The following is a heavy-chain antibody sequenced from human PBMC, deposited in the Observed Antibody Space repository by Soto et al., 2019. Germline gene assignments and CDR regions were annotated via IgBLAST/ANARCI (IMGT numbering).Heavy chain of an antibody. CDR2: ISGGGDST. J-gene: IGHJ5*02. V-gene: IGHV3-23*01. Sequence: GRSLRLSGAAFGFTFSTYAMTWVPQGTGKGLEWVSGISGGGDSTYYADSVEGRFTVSRDNSKNTLYLQMNSLRVEDTAVYYCAHSRRGYCRSTSCRDPWGQGTLVTVSS. CDR1: GFTFSTYA. CDR3: AHSRRGYCRSTSCRDP. D-gene: IGHD2-2*01.